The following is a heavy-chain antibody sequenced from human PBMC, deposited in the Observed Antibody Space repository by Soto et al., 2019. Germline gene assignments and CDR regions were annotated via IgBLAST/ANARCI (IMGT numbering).Heavy chain of an antibody. J-gene: IGHJ4*02. D-gene: IGHD3-3*01. Sequence: GGSLRLSCAASGFTFSSYAMSWVRQAPGKGLEWVSAISGSGGSTYYADSVKGRFTISRDNSKNTLYLQMNSLRAEDTAVYYYAKFYFSVFWSGYKTHYFDYWGQGTLVPVSS. CDR2: ISGSGGST. CDR1: GFTFSSYA. CDR3: AKFYFSVFWSGYKTHYFDY. V-gene: IGHV3-23*01.